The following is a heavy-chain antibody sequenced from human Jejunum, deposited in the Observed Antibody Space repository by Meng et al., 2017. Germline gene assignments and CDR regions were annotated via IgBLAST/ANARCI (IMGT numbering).Heavy chain of an antibody. Sequence: QVQLGASGGGFVEPGGSLRLSCAASGFTFSDYYMRWIRQDPGKGLEWVSYISSSGSTIYYADSVKGRFTISRDNAKNSLYLQMNSLRAEDTAVYYCARGRSSGYYYFNYWGQGTLVTVSS. D-gene: IGHD3-22*01. CDR2: ISSSGSTI. CDR3: ARGRSSGYYYFNY. V-gene: IGHV3-11*01. J-gene: IGHJ4*02. CDR1: GFTFSDYY.